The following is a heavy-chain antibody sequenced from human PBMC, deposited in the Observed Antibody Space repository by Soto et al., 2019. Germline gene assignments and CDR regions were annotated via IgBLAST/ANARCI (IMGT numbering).Heavy chain of an antibody. CDR2: INPNSGGT. D-gene: IGHD3-10*01. J-gene: IGHJ3*02. Sequence: QVQLVQSGAEVKKPGASVKVSCKASGYTFTGYYMHLVRQAPGQGLEWMGWINPNSGGTNYAPEFQGWVTMTSDTSISTAHMALSTLRSDDTAVGSSPRASPTVRGVLLDAFDIWGQGPMLTVSS. CDR1: GYTFTGYY. V-gene: IGHV1-2*04. CDR3: PRASPTVRGVLLDAFDI.